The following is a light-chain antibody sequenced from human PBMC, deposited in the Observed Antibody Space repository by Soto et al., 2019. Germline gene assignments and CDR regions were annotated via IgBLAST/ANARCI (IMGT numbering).Light chain of an antibody. J-gene: IGKJ4*01. V-gene: IGKV1-27*01. CDR3: QNYNYWPPAT. CDR1: QGISNY. Sequence: DIQMTQSPSSLSASVGDRVTITCRASQGISNYLAWYQQKPGKVPKLLIYAASTLQSGVPSRFSGSGSGTDFTLTINSLQSEDSAVYYCQNYNYWPPATFGGGTKVEI. CDR2: AAS.